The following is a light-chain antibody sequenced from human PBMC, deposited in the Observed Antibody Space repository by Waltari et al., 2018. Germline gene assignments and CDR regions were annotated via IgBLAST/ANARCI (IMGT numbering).Light chain of an antibody. Sequence: EIVLTQSPAILSFSPGERATLSCRTSQSVGTYLAWYQQRPGQSPRLLIYDASYRATGIPARFSGSGSETDFTLTISSLQPEDFAVYYCQQRRNWPLTFGAGTRVEI. CDR2: DAS. V-gene: IGKV3-11*01. J-gene: IGKJ4*01. CDR1: QSVGTY. CDR3: QQRRNWPLT.